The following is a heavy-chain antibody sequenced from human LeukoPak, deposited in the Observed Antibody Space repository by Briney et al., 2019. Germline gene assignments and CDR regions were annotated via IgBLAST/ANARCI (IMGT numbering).Heavy chain of an antibody. D-gene: IGHD1-26*01. CDR1: GFTFSSYW. Sequence: GGSLRLSCTASGFTFSSYWMHWARQIPGKGLMWVSRISDDGSSASYADSVKGRFTISRDDAKHTLYLQMNSLRAEDTAIYYCVRGGADTSYWGQGTLVTVSS. V-gene: IGHV3-74*01. CDR2: ISDDGSSA. CDR3: VRGGADTSY. J-gene: IGHJ4*02.